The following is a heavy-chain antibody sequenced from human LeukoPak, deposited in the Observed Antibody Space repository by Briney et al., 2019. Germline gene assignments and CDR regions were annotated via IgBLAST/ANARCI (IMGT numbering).Heavy chain of an antibody. CDR3: ATAGDYRFDY. J-gene: IGHJ4*02. V-gene: IGHV3-74*01. CDR1: GFTFSSYW. D-gene: IGHD4-11*01. CDR2: INPDGSTT. Sequence: TGGSLRLSCAASGFTFSSYWVHWVRQAPGRGLVWVSRINPDGSTTNYADSVKGRFTISRDNAKNTLYLQMNSLRAEDTAVYYCATAGDYRFDYWGQGTLVTVSS.